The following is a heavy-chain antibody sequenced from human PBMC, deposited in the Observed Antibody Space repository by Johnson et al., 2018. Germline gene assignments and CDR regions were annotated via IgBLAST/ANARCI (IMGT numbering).Heavy chain of an antibody. CDR1: GGTFSSYA. CDR3: ARDRDIVVVVAATLNGMDV. Sequence: QVQLVQSGAEVKKPGSSVKVSCTASGGTFSSYAISWVRQAPGQGLEWMGGIIPIFGTANYAQKFQGRVTITADESTSTAYMELSSLRSEDTAVYYCARDRDIVVVVAATLNGMDVWGKGTTVAVSS. J-gene: IGHJ6*04. CDR2: IIPIFGTA. D-gene: IGHD2-15*01. V-gene: IGHV1-69*01.